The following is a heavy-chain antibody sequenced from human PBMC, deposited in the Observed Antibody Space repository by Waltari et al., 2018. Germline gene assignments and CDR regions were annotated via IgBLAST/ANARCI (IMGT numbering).Heavy chain of an antibody. D-gene: IGHD1-26*01. CDR2: ISSSSYI. CDR3: ARDLPEGGRKAFDI. Sequence: EVQLVESGGGLVKPGGSLRLSCAASGFPLRSPSLNWVRQAPGKGLEWVSSISSSSYIYYADSVKGRFTISRDNAKNSLYLQMNSLRAEDTAVYYCARDLPEGGRKAFDIWGQGTMVTVSS. V-gene: IGHV3-21*01. CDR1: GFPLRSPS. J-gene: IGHJ3*02.